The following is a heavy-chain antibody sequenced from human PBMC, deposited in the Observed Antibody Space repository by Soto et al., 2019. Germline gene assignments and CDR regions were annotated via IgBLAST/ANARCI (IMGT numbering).Heavy chain of an antibody. V-gene: IGHV3-33*01. CDR2: IWYDGSNK. J-gene: IGHJ4*02. Sequence: PGGSLRLSCAASGFTFSSYGMHWVRQAPGKGLEWVAVIWYDGSNKYYADSVKGRFTIPRDNSKNTLYLQMNSLRAEDTAVYYCARGDHYDILTGYYSYWGQGTLVTVSS. CDR3: ARGDHYDILTGYYSY. D-gene: IGHD3-9*01. CDR1: GFTFSSYG.